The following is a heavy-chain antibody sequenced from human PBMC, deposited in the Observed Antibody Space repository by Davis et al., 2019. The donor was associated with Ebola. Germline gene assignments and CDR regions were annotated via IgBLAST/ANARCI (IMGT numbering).Heavy chain of an antibody. CDR1: GGTFSSYA. D-gene: IGHD4-23*01. CDR2: IIPIFGTA. CDR3: ARDLGTTVVTESYYYYGMDV. Sequence: SVKVSCKASGGTFSSYAISWVRQAPGQGLEWMGGIIPIFGTANYAQKFQGRVTITADESTSTAYMELSSLRSEDTAVYYCARDLGTTVVTESYYYYGMDVWGQGTTVTVSS. J-gene: IGHJ6*02. V-gene: IGHV1-69*13.